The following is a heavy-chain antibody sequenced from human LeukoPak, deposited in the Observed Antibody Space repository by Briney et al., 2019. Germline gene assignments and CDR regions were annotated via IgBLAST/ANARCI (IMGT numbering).Heavy chain of an antibody. V-gene: IGHV1-2*02. D-gene: IGHD4-23*01. CDR3: ARVDYGGHSDFDYFDY. Sequence: ASVKVSCKASRYTFTGYYMHWVRQAPGQGLEWMGWINPNSGGTNYAQNLQGRVTMTTDTSTSTAYMELRSLRSDDTAVYYCARVDYGGHSDFDYFDYWGQGTLVTVSS. J-gene: IGHJ4*02. CDR1: RYTFTGYY. CDR2: INPNSGGT.